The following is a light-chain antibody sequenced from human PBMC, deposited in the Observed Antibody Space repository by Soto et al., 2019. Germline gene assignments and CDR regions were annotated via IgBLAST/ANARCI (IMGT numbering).Light chain of an antibody. CDR3: QQRSNWPPIT. V-gene: IGKV3-11*01. Sequence: TVLAQSPGTCYFPPGERATFACRSSQSVDNNHVAWYQQRRGLPPRLLIYGPSNRATGIPDRFSGSGSGTDFTLTISSLEPEDFAVYYCQQRSNWPPITFGQGTRLEIK. CDR1: QSVDNN. CDR2: GPS. J-gene: IGKJ5*01.